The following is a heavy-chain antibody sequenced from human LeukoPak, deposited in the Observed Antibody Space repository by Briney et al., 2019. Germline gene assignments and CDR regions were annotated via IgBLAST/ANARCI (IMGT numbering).Heavy chain of an antibody. CDR2: ISYEGNNI. Sequence: RLXXAXSGFTXSSYXXHWVRQAPGKXXEGGAVISYEGNNIYYADSVKGRFTISRDNSNNTLHLQMNSLRAEDTAVYYCARVVYYYYYYMDVWGKGTTVTVSS. CDR3: ARVVYYYYYYMDV. CDR1: GFTXSSYX. D-gene: IGHD2-15*01. J-gene: IGHJ6*03. V-gene: IGHV3-30*06.